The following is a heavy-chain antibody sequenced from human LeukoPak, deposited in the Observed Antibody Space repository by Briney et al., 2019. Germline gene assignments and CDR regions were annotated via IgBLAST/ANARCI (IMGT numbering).Heavy chain of an antibody. CDR3: ARGHGYSYGYFDFFDY. CDR2: TYYRSKWYN. D-gene: IGHD5-18*01. CDR1: GDSVSSNSAA. V-gene: IGHV6-1*01. J-gene: IGHJ4*02. Sequence: RSQTLSLTCAISGDSVSSNSAAWNWIRQSPSRGLEWLGRTYYRSKWYNDYAVSVKSRITINPDTSKNQFSLQLNSVTPEDTAVYYCARGHGYSYGYFDFFDYWGQGTLVTVSS.